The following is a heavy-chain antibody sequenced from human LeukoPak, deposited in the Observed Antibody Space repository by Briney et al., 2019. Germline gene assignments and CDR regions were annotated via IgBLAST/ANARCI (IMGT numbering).Heavy chain of an antibody. CDR3: AKDQVWIVVGSFDY. CDR2: ISGSGSST. J-gene: IGHJ4*02. V-gene: IGHV3-23*01. D-gene: IGHD3-22*01. CDR1: GFTFSSYA. Sequence: GSVTLYCAASGFTFSSYAMSWVRQAPGKGLEWVSGISGSGSSTYYADSVKGRFTISRDNSKNTLYLQMTSLRAEDTAVYYCAKDQVWIVVGSFDYWGQGTLATVSS.